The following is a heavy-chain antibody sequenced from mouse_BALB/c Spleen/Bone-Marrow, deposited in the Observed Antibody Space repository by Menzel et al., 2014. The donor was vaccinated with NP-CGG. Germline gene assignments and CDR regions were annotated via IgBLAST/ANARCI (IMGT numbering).Heavy chain of an antibody. Sequence: QVQLKHSGAELMKPGASVTISCKATGYIXXXXXIEWIKQRPGXXXXWIGEILPGSGNTNYNEKFRDKATFTAETSSNIAYMQLSSLTSEDSAVYYCSRRAHYFGSGLDYWGQGTTLTVSS. CDR1: GYIXXXXX. CDR3: SRRAHYFGSGLDY. D-gene: IGHD1-1*01. J-gene: IGHJ2*01. V-gene: IGHV1-9*01. CDR2: ILPGSGNT.